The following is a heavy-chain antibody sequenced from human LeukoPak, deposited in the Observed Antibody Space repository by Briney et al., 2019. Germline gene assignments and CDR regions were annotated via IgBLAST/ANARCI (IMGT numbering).Heavy chain of an antibody. CDR3: ARGSDYDDYFYMYF. CDR1: GYRFTGYY. V-gene: IGHV1-2*02. J-gene: IGHJ6*03. CDR2: MNPKSGAT. Sequence: GASVKVSCKTSGYRFTGYYLHWVRQAPGQGLEWMGWMNPKSGATDYARKFQGRVTMTRDTSISTAYMELTRLRSDDTAVYFCARGSDYDDYFYMYFWGKGTTVTVSS.